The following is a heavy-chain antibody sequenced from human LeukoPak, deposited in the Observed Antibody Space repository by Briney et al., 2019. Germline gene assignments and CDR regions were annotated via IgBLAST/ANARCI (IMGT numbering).Heavy chain of an antibody. Sequence: GGSLRLSCAASGFTFSSYWMSWVRQAPGKGLEWVANIKQDGSEKQYVDSVKGRFAISRDNAENSLYLQMNSLKAEDTAVYYCGRFTRSGDSVYWGQGTLVTVSA. J-gene: IGHJ4*02. CDR1: GFTFSSYW. V-gene: IGHV3-7*04. CDR2: IKQDGSEK. D-gene: IGHD7-27*01. CDR3: GRFTRSGDSVY.